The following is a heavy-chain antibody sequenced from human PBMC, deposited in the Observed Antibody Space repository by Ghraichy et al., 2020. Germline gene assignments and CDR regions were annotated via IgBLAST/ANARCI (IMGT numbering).Heavy chain of an antibody. V-gene: IGHV3-30*02. CDR2: IRFDGSNK. CDR3: SNGGLLGTFFSWFDY. Sequence: GGSLRLSCATSGFTFNAYGMHWVRQAPDKGLEWVAFIRFDGSNKIYADSVRGRFTISRDNSENTFYLQMNSLRPEDTGIYFCSNGGLLGTFFSWFDYWGQGTLVTVSS. J-gene: IGHJ4*02. CDR1: GFTFNAYG. D-gene: IGHD7-27*01.